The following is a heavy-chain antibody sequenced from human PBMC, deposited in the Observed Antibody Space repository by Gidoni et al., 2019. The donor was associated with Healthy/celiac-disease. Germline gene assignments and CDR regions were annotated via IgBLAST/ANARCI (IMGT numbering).Heavy chain of an antibody. Sequence: LEWVSYISSSGRTIYYADSVKGRFTISRDNAKNSLYLQMNSLRAEDTAVYYCARGGYCTGGVCYLGDYWGQGTLVTVSS. CDR2: ISSSGRTI. J-gene: IGHJ4*02. D-gene: IGHD2-8*02. V-gene: IGHV3-48*03. CDR3: ARGGYCTGGVCYLGDY.